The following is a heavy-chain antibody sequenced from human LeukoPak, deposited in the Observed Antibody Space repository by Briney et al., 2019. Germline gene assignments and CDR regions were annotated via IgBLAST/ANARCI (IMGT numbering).Heavy chain of an antibody. D-gene: IGHD1-14*01. CDR1: GFTFSSYW. Sequence: GGSLRLSCVGSGFTFSSYWTTWVRQAPGKGLEWVANTKDDGSEKYSVDSVKGRFTISRDNAKNLLYLQMSSLRAEDTAVYYCARARIDYWGQGTLVTVSS. J-gene: IGHJ4*02. CDR2: TKDDGSEK. CDR3: ARARIDY. V-gene: IGHV3-7*04.